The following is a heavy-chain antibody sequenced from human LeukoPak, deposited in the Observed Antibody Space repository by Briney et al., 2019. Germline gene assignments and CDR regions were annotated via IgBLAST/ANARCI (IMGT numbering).Heavy chain of an antibody. D-gene: IGHD3-16*01. Sequence: GASVKVSCKAPGYTFTSYDINWVRQATGQGLEWMGWMNPNSGNTGYAQKFQGRVTITRNTSISTAYMELSSLRSEDTAVYYCARGRNWGDLARAINYYYYYMDVWGKGTTVTVSS. CDR2: MNPNSGNT. J-gene: IGHJ6*03. V-gene: IGHV1-8*03. CDR1: GYTFTSYD. CDR3: ARGRNWGDLARAINYYYYYMDV.